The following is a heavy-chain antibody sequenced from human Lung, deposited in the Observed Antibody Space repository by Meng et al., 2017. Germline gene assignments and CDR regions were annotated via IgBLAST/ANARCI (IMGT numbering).Heavy chain of an antibody. CDR2: INPKSGDT. D-gene: IGHD6-13*01. V-gene: IGHV1-2*06. Sequence: EEEKKPWCSVKVPCKASGSTFPDYWLHWVRQAPGQGLEWMGRINPKSGDTHYAQRFQGRVTMTGDTSISTANMELSGLRSDDTAMYYCARDEDISAAGKLFGDYWGQGTLVTVSS. CDR3: ARDEDISAAGKLFGDY. CDR1: GSTFPDYW. J-gene: IGHJ4*02.